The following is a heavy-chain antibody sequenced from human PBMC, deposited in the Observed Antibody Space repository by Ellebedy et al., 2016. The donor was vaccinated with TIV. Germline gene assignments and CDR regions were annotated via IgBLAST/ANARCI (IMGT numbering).Heavy chain of an antibody. J-gene: IGHJ3*02. CDR2: ISCNSGSI. V-gene: IGHV3-9*01. CDR1: GFTFDDYA. CDR3: AKESDTASGAFDI. Sequence: SLKISCAASGFTFDDYAMHWVRQAPGKGLEWVSGISCNSGSIGYADSVKGRFTISRDNAKNSLYLQMNSLRAEDTALYYCAKESDTASGAFDIWGQGTMVTVSS. D-gene: IGHD5-18*01.